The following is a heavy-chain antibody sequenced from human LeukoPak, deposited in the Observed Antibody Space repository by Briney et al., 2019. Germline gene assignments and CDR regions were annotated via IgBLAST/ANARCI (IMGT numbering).Heavy chain of an antibody. CDR2: IWYEGSNK. D-gene: IGHD1-14*01. J-gene: IGHJ6*03. CDR3: ARAYGGTNRRYYYYMDV. V-gene: IGHV3-33*01. Sequence: PGGSLRLSCAASGFTFSSYGMHWVRRAPGKGLEGVAVIWYEGSNKYYADSVRGRFTISRDNSKNTLYLQKSSLRAEDTAVYYCARAYGGTNRRYYYYMDVGGKGTRSPSP. CDR1: GFTFSSYG.